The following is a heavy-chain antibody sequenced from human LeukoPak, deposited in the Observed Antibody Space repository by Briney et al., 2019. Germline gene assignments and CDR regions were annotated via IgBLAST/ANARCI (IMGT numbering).Heavy chain of an antibody. CDR2: IYYSGST. CDR1: GGSISRGGHY. J-gene: IGHJ3*02. V-gene: IGHV4-31*03. CDR3: ARRANEAFDI. Sequence: KSSQTLSLTCSVSGGSISRGGHYWSWIRQHPGKGVEWIEYIYYSGSTYYNASLKSRITISVDTSKSQFSLELTSVTAADTAVDYCARRANEAFDIWGQGTMVAVSS.